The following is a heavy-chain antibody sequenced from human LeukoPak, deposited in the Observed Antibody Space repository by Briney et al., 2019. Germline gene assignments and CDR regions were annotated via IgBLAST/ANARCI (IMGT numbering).Heavy chain of an antibody. Sequence: SVKVSCKASGGTFHSYIVTWVRQAPGQGLEWMGGIVPIIGTANYAQKFQGRVTITADDSTSTAYMELRSLRSEDTAIYYCARDQRPSCLDGICYSGDYWGQGTLVTVTS. J-gene: IGHJ4*02. D-gene: IGHD2-15*01. CDR1: GGTFHSYI. V-gene: IGHV1-69*13. CDR3: ARDQRPSCLDGICYSGDY. CDR2: IVPIIGTA.